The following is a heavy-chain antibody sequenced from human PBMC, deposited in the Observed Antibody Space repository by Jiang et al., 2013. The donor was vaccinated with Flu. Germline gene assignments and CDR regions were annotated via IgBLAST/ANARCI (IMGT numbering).Heavy chain of an antibody. J-gene: IGHJ5*02. Sequence: VRVSCKASGYTFTDYYIHWVRQAPGQGLEWMGRITPNSGYTTYAQKFQGGVSMTRDTTISTAYMEMSSLRSDDTAVYYCARETWDADYAIDLWGQGTLVTVSS. V-gene: IGHV1-2*06. CDR2: ITPNSGYT. CDR3: ARETWDADYAIDL. D-gene: IGHD4-17*01. CDR1: GYTFTDYY.